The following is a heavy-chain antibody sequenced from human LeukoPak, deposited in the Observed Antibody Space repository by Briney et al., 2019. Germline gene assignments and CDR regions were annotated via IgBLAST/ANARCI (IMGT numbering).Heavy chain of an antibody. J-gene: IGHJ3*02. Sequence: PGESLKISCEGSGYSFTNYLIVWVGQMPGIGLEWMGVINPRDSHTIYSPSFQGQLTISVDKSISTAYLQWGSLKTSDTAIYYCARRVTSGTAGGSFDIWGQGTMVTVSS. CDR3: ARRVTSGTAGGSFDI. V-gene: IGHV5-51*01. D-gene: IGHD1-1*01. CDR2: INPRDSHT. CDR1: GYSFTNYL.